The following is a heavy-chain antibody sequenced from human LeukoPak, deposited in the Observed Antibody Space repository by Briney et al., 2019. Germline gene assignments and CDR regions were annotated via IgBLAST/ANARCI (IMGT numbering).Heavy chain of an antibody. Sequence: GGSLRLSCAASGFTFSSYGVHWVRQAPGKGLEWVAVISYDGSNKYYADSVKGRFTISRDNSKNTLYLQMNSLRAEDTAVYYCANSGDLLTDGEYSSGWPTDFDYWGQGTLVTVSS. D-gene: IGHD6-19*01. CDR1: GFTFSSYG. CDR2: ISYDGSNK. CDR3: ANSGDLLTDGEYSSGWPTDFDY. V-gene: IGHV3-30*18. J-gene: IGHJ4*02.